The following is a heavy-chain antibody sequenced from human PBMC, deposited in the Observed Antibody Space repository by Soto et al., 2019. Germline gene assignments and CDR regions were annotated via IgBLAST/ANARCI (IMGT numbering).Heavy chain of an antibody. J-gene: IGHJ6*02. CDR3: ARKKKEEVVAANYGMDV. V-gene: IGHV1-69*13. CDR2: IIPIFGTA. D-gene: IGHD2-15*01. CDR1: GGTFSSYA. Sequence: ASVKVSCKASGGTFSSYAISWVRQAPGQGLEWMGGIIPIFGTANYAQKFQGRVTITADESTSTAYMELSSLRSEDTAVYYCARKKKEEVVAANYGMDVWSQGTTVTVSS.